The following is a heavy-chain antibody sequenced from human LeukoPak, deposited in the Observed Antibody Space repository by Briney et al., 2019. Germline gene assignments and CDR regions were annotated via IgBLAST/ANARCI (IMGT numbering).Heavy chain of an antibody. V-gene: IGHV4-39*01. CDR3: ARRGTNWGRFAY. Sequence: SETLSLTCTVSGGSISSSSYYWGWVRQPPGKGLEWIGTIHYSGSTYYNPSLRSRVTMSVDTSKNQLSLKLSSVTAADTAVYYCARRGTNWGRFAYWGQGSLVTVSS. CDR2: IHYSGST. J-gene: IGHJ4*02. CDR1: GGSISSSSYY. D-gene: IGHD7-27*01.